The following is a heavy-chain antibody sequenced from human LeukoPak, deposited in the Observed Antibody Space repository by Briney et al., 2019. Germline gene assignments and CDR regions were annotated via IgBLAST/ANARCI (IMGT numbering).Heavy chain of an antibody. CDR1: GGTFSSYA. J-gene: IGHJ6*02. Sequence: GSSVKVSCKASGGTFSSYAISWVRQAPGQGLEWMGWISAYNGNANYAQKLQGRVTMTTDTSTSTAYMELRSLRSDDTAVYYCARDYPGNSRSIAVGRNYYYYGMDVWGQGTTVTVSS. CDR2: ISAYNGNA. D-gene: IGHD6-19*01. V-gene: IGHV1-18*01. CDR3: ARDYPGNSRSIAVGRNYYYYGMDV.